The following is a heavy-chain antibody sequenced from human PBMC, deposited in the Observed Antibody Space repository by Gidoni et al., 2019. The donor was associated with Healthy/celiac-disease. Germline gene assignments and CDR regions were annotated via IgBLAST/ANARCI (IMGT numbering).Heavy chain of an antibody. CDR2: ISSSGSTI. CDR1: GFTFSDYY. V-gene: IGHV3-11*01. Sequence: QVQLVESGGGLVKPGGSLRLSCAASGFTFSDYYMSWIRQAPGKGLEWVSYISSSGSTIYYADSVKGRFTISRDNAKNSLYLQMNSLRAEDTAVYYCARDRRITIFGVVTNYYYGMDVWGQGTTVTVSS. CDR3: ARDRRITIFGVVTNYYYGMDV. J-gene: IGHJ6*02. D-gene: IGHD3-3*01.